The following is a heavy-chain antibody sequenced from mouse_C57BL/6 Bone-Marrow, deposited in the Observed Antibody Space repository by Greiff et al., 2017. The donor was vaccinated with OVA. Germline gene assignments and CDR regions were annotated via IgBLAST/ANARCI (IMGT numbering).Heavy chain of an antibody. V-gene: IGHV5-4*01. Sequence: DVHLVESGGGLVKPGGSLKLSCAASGFPFSSYAISWVRQTPEKRLEWVATICDGCSYTSYPDHVKGRFTLSRDNAKNNLYLQMSHLKSEDTAMYYCAREGSNSYYFDYWGQGTTLTVSS. CDR1: GFPFSSYA. J-gene: IGHJ2*01. CDR2: ICDGCSYT. CDR3: AREGSNSYYFDY. D-gene: IGHD2-5*01.